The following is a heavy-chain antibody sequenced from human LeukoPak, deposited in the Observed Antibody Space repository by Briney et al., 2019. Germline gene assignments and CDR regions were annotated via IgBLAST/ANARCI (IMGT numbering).Heavy chain of an antibody. D-gene: IGHD2-8*01. V-gene: IGHV3-53*01. CDR1: GFTVSSNS. CDR3: ARVVLISYFDY. CDR2: IYSGGNT. J-gene: IGHJ4*02. Sequence: GGSLRLSCTVSGFTVSSNSWSWVRQAPGKGLEWVSFIYSGGNTRYSDSVTGRFTISRDNSKNTLYLQMNSLRAEDTAVYYCARVVLISYFDYWGQGTLVTVSS.